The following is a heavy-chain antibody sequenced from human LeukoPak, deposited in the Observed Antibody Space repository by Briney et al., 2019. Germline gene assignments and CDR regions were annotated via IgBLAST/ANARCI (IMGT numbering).Heavy chain of an antibody. D-gene: IGHD3-10*01. V-gene: IGHV3-30*02. CDR1: GFTFSHYG. CDR2: IRYDGNDK. Sequence: GGSLRLSCGASGFTFSHYGMHWVRQAPGKGLEWVAFIRYDGNDKYYGDSVKGRFTISRDNSKNTVVLQMNSLRAEDTAVYYCAANYYDSGSSPYWGQGTLVTVSS. J-gene: IGHJ4*02. CDR3: AANYYDSGSSPY.